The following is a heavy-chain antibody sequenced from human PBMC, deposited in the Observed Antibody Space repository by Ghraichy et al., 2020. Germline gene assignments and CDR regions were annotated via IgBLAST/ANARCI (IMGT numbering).Heavy chain of an antibody. CDR1: GGSFSGYY. Sequence: SETLSLTCAVYGGSFSGYYWSWIRQPPGKGLEWIGEINHSGSTNYNPSLKSRVTISVDTSKNQFSLKLSSVTAADTAVYYCARGPSITIFGVVIMGRYFDYWGQGTLVTVSS. CDR3: ARGPSITIFGVVIMGRYFDY. J-gene: IGHJ4*02. D-gene: IGHD3-3*01. CDR2: INHSGST. V-gene: IGHV4-34*01.